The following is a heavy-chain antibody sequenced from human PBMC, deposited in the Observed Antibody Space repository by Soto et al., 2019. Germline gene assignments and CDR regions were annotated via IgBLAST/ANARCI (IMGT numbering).Heavy chain of an antibody. Sequence: HPGGSLRLSCSASGFTFSTSPMHWVRQAPGKGLEYVSAISPTGGTTYYADSLKGRFTTSRDNSKSTLYLHMSSLRTEDTAVYYCAKNRPPPSTGPIDYCCQGTLVTVSS. D-gene: IGHD4-17*01. CDR3: AKNRPPPSTGPIDY. V-gene: IGHV3-64D*06. J-gene: IGHJ4*02. CDR1: GFTFSTSP. CDR2: ISPTGGTT.